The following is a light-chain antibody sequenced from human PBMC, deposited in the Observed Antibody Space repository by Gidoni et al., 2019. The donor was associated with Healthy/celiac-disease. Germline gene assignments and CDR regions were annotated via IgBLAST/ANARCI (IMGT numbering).Light chain of an antibody. CDR1: QDISNY. Sequence: DIQLPQSPSSLSASVGDRVTITCQASQDISNYLNWYQQTPGKAPKLLIYDASNLETGVPSRFSGSGSGTDFTFTISSLQPEDIATYYCQQYDNLPLTFXXXTKLEIK. CDR3: QQYDNLPLT. V-gene: IGKV1-33*01. CDR2: DAS. J-gene: IGKJ2*01.